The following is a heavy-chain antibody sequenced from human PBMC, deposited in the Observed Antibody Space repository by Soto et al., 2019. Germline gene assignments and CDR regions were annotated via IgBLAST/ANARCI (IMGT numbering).Heavy chain of an antibody. CDR3: ARHGEDADVLSYDFWCGYRSVWFGP. CDR2: IYYSGST. D-gene: IGHD3-3*01. V-gene: IGHV4-39*01. Sequence: SETLSLTCTVSGGSISSSSYYWGRLLQAPGKGLEWIGSIYYSGSTYYNPSLKSRVTISVDTSKNQFSLKLSSVTAAATAVYYCARHGEDADVLSYDFWCGYRSVWFGPWGQGTLVTVSS. J-gene: IGHJ5*02. CDR1: GGSISSSSYY.